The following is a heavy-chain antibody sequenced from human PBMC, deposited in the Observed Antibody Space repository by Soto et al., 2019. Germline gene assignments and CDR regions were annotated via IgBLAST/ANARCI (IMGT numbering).Heavy chain of an antibody. V-gene: IGHV1-2*04. CDR3: ARDQYGYSGYDADYYYYGMDV. Sequence: VKVSCKASGYTFTGYYMHWVRQAPGQGLEWMGWINPNSGGTNYAQKFQGWVTMTRDTSISTAYMELSRLRSDDTAVYYCARDQYGYSGYDADYYYYGMDVWGQGTTVTVSS. CDR2: INPNSGGT. D-gene: IGHD5-12*01. CDR1: GYTFTGYY. J-gene: IGHJ6*02.